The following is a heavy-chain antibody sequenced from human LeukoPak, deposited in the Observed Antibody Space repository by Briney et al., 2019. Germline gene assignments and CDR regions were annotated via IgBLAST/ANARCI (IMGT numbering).Heavy chain of an antibody. CDR3: ARDGSGYDYSTFRDY. CDR2: INPNSGGT. D-gene: IGHD5-12*01. J-gene: IGHJ4*02. Sequence: ASVKVSCKASGYTFTGYYMHWVRQAPGQGLEWMGWINPNSGGTNYAHKFQGRVTMTRDTSISTAYMELSRLRSDDTAVYYCARDGSGYDYSTFRDYWGQGTLVTVSS. CDR1: GYTFTGYY. V-gene: IGHV1-2*07.